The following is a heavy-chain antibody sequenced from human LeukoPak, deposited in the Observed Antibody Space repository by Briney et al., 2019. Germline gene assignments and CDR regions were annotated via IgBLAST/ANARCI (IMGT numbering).Heavy chain of an antibody. J-gene: IGHJ4*02. CDR1: GGSLSSSSYY. CDR3: ARTYYDSSGYYSQFDY. CDR2: IYYSGST. D-gene: IGHD3-22*01. V-gene: IGHV4-39*01. Sequence: SETLSLTCTVSGGSLSSSSYYWGWLRQPPGRGLEWIGSIYYSGSTYYNPSLKSRVTISVDKSKNQFSLKLSSVSAADTAVYYCARTYYDSSGYYSQFDYWGQGTLVTVSS.